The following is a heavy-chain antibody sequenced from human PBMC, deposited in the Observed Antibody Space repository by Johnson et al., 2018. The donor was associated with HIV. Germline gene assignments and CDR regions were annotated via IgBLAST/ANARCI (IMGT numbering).Heavy chain of an antibody. CDR3: AREGRVYNYLGAFDI. D-gene: IGHD5-24*01. J-gene: IGHJ3*02. CDR2: MSYDGSNK. V-gene: IGHV3-30-3*01. Sequence: QAQLVESGGGGVQPGRSLRLSCVVSGVTFSTYAMHWVRQAPGKGLEWVAVMSYDGSNKYYADSVKGRFTIYRDNSKNTLSLQMDSLRPEDTAVYYCAREGRVYNYLGAFDIWGQGTMVTVSS. CDR1: GVTFSTYA.